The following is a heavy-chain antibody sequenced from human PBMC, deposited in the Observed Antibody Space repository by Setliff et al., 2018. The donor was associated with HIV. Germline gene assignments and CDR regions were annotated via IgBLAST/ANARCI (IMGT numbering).Heavy chain of an antibody. CDR2: ISTYNGNT. CDR1: GYTFTNYG. V-gene: IGHV1-18*01. D-gene: IGHD3-22*01. J-gene: IGHJ2*01. CDR3: ARYDDSSGHYWYFDL. Sequence: ASVKVSCKASGYTFTNYGISWVRQAPGQGLEWMGWISTYNGNTNYAQKLQGRVTMTTDTSTSTAYMELRSLRSDDTAVYYCARYDDSSGHYWYFDLWGRGTLVTVS.